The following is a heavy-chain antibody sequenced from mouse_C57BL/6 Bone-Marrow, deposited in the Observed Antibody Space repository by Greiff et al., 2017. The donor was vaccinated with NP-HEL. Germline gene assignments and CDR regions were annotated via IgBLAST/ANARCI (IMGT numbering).Heavy chain of an antibody. CDR1: GFNIKDYY. CDR3: ALYYSNGNYYAMDY. CDR2: IDPEDGET. V-gene: IGHV14-2*01. Sequence: EVQLKESGAELVKPGASVKLSCTASGFNIKDYYMHWVKQRTEQGLEWIGRIDPEDGETKYAPKFQGKATITADTSSNTAYLQLSSLTSEDTAVYYCALYYSNGNYYAMDYWGQGTSVTVSS. D-gene: IGHD2-5*01. J-gene: IGHJ4*01.